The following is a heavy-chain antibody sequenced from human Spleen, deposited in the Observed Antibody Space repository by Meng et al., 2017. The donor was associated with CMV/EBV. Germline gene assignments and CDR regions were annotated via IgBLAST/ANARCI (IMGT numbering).Heavy chain of an antibody. CDR1: GFTFSNYW. Sequence: GESLKISCVGSGFTFSNYWMHWVRQAPGKGLVWVSRISNDGNSWSYADSAKGRLTMSRDNAKKTLYLHINNLGVDDTAVYYCVRDARADVYGLDPFDLWGRGTLVTVSS. V-gene: IGHV3-74*01. CDR3: VRDARADVYGLDPFDL. D-gene: IGHD3/OR15-3a*01. CDR2: ISNDGNSW. J-gene: IGHJ4*02.